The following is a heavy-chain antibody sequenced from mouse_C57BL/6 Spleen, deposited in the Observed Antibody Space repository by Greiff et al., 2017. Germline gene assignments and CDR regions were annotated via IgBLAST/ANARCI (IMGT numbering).Heavy chain of an antibody. D-gene: IGHD1-1*02. CDR3: ARLDYDYYAMDY. J-gene: IGHJ4*01. V-gene: IGHV1-22*01. CDR1: GYTFTDYN. Sequence: VQLQQSGPELVKPGASVKMSCKASGYTFTDYNMHWVKQSHGKSLEWIGYINPNHGGTSYNQKFKGKATLTVNKSSSTAYMQLSSLTSEASAVYYCARLDYDYYAMDYWGQGTSVTVSS. CDR2: INPNHGGT.